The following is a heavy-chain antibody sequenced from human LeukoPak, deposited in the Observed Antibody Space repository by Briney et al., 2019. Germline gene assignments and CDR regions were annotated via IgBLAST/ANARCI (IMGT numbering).Heavy chain of an antibody. J-gene: IGHJ5*02. V-gene: IGHV3-53*01. CDR1: GFTVSNNY. CDR2: NSVGGT. Sequence: GGSLRLSCATSGFTVSNNYMSWVRRAAGKGLEWVSLNSVGGTYYADSVKGRFTISRDNSKNTLYLQMNSLRAEDTAVYYCARNSGELGAWGQGTLVTVSS. CDR3: ARNSGELGA. D-gene: IGHD2-21*01.